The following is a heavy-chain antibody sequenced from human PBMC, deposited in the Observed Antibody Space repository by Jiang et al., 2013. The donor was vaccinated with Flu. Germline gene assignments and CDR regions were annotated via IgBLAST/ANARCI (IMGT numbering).Heavy chain of an antibody. D-gene: IGHD1-26*01. V-gene: IGHV3-72*01. Sequence: GGGLVQPGGSLRLSCAAAGFTFSDYYMDWVRQAPGKGLEWVGRSRNKPNTYTTEYAASVKGRFIISRDDSKNSLLLQMNSLKTEDTAVYYCARDLMGGYSWDYWGQGTLVTVSS. CDR1: GFTFSDYY. CDR2: SRNKPNTYTT. J-gene: IGHJ4*02. CDR3: ARDLMGGYSWDY.